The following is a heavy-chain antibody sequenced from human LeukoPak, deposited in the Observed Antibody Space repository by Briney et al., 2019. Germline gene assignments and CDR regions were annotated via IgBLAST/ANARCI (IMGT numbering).Heavy chain of an antibody. V-gene: IGHV3-74*01. D-gene: IGHD4-17*01. J-gene: IGHJ4*02. CDR1: GFTFSSYW. Sequence: GGSLRLSCAASGFTFSSYWMHWVRPAPGKGLVWGSRINSDGSSTYYADSVKGRFSISRDNSKNTLYLQMNSLRAEDTALYYCAKIRLMTTVTTALDYWGQGTLVTVSS. CDR3: AKIRLMTTVTTALDY. CDR2: INSDGSST.